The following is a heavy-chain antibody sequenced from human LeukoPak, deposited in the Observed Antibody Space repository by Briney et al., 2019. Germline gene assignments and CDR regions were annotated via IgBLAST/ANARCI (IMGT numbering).Heavy chain of an antibody. D-gene: IGHD6-13*01. CDR3: ARSNLAAGTMGNWFDP. V-gene: IGHV3-30-3*01. Sequence: PGGSLRLSCAASGFTFSNSAMHWVRQAPGKGLEWVAVISYDGSNKYYADSVKGRFTISRDNSKNTLYLQMNSLRAEDTAVYYCARSNLAAGTMGNWFDPWGQGTLVTVSS. CDR1: GFTFSNSA. CDR2: ISYDGSNK. J-gene: IGHJ5*02.